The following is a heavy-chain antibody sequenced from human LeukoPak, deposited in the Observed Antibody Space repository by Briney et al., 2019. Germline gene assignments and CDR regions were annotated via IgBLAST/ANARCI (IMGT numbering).Heavy chain of an antibody. Sequence: PGGSLRLSCAASGFTFSSYWMSWVRQAPGKGLEWVSAISGSGGSTYYADSVKGRFTISRDNSKNTLYLQMNSLRAEDTAVYYCAKDETVTTDCYFDYWGQGTLVTVSS. CDR2: ISGSGGST. V-gene: IGHV3-23*01. D-gene: IGHD4-4*01. CDR1: GFTFSSYW. CDR3: AKDETVTTDCYFDY. J-gene: IGHJ4*02.